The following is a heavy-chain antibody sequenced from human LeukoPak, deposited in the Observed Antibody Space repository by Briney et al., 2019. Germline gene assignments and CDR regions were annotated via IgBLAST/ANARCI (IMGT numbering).Heavy chain of an antibody. J-gene: IGHJ5*02. V-gene: IGHV1-18*01. Sequence: ASVKVSCKASGYTFTSYGISWVRQAPGQGLEWMGWISAYNGNTNYAQKLQGRVTMTTDTSTSTAYMELSSLRSEDTAVYYCARDFNWNYFGGGGERWFDPWGQGTLVTVSP. CDR2: ISAYNGNT. CDR1: GYTFTSYG. D-gene: IGHD1-7*01. CDR3: ARDFNWNYFGGGGERWFDP.